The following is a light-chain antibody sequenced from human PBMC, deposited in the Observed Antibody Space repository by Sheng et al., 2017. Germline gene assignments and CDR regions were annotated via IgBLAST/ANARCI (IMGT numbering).Light chain of an antibody. V-gene: IGLV2-11*01. CDR3: QSYDSSLSALV. Sequence: QSALTQPPSVSGSPGQSVTISCTGTRSDIGGYSYVSWYQQYPGKAPRLLLYDINKRPSGVPDRFSGSRSGIVASLTISGLQVEDEADYYCQSYDSSLSALVFGGGTKLTVL. CDR1: RSDIGGYSY. J-gene: IGLJ3*02. CDR2: DIN.